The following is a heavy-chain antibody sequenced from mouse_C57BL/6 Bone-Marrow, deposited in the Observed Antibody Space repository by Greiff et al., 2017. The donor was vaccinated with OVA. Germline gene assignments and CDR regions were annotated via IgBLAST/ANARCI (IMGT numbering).Heavy chain of an antibody. V-gene: IGHV1-82*01. CDR3: EATVVATYWYFDV. D-gene: IGHD1-1*01. J-gene: IGHJ1*03. Sequence: VQLQQSGPELVKPGASVKISCKASGYAFSSSWMNWVKQRPGKGLEWIGRIYPGDGDTNYNGKFKGKATLTADKSSSTAYMQLSSLTSEDSAVYFCEATVVATYWYFDVWGTGTTVTVSS. CDR1: GYAFSSSW. CDR2: IYPGDGDT.